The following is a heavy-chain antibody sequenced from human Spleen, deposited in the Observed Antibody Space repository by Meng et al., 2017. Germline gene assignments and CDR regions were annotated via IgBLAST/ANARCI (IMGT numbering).Heavy chain of an antibody. J-gene: IGHJ4*02. Sequence: QVELCRVGGGVVQPGRSLRLACEASGFTFSNYGMHWVRQAPGKGLEWVAVIWHDGSNKLSPDSVKDRFTISRDDSKSTLYLQMNSLRAEDTAVYYCAAYHSGGYHCWGQGTLVTVSS. CDR2: IWHDGSNK. V-gene: IGHV3-33*01. CDR3: AAYHSGGYHC. D-gene: IGHD3-22*01. CDR1: GFTFSNYG.